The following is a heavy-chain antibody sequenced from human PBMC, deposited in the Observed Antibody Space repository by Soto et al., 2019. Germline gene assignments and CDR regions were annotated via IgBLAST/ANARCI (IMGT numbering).Heavy chain of an antibody. V-gene: IGHV3-30-3*01. D-gene: IGHD5-12*01. J-gene: IGHJ4*02. CDR2: ISYDGTNK. CDR1: GFTFSTYA. Sequence: QVQLVESGGGVVQPGRSLRLSCAASGFTFSTYAMDWVRQAPGKGLEWVAVISYDGTNKYYADSVKGRFTIYRDNSKNTLYLQMNSLRAEDTAVYFCARDRETKWLQLESWGQGTLVTVSS. CDR3: ARDRETKWLQLES.